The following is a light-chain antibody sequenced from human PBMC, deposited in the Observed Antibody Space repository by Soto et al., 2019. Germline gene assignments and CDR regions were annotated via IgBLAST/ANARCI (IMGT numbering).Light chain of an antibody. CDR1: QSITTF. CDR3: QQSYSTPRT. J-gene: IGKJ1*01. CDR2: AAS. Sequence: DLQMTQSPSSLSASVGDSVTISCRASQSITTFLNWYQQSPGKAPNLLISAASTLQSGVPARFSGSGSGTDFTLTISSLQPEDFATYYCQQSYSTPRTFGQGTRVEIK. V-gene: IGKV1-39*01.